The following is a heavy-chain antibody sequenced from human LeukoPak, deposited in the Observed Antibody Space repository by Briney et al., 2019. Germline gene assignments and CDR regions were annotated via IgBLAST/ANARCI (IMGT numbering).Heavy chain of an antibody. D-gene: IGHD3-10*02. J-gene: IGHJ6*04. V-gene: IGHV3-48*04. Sequence: GGSLRLSCAASGFSLSSYWMTWVRQAPGKGLEWVSGISWNSGRKGYADSVRGRFTISRDNAKNSLYLQMNSLRAEDTAVYYCAELGITMIGGVWGKGTTVTISS. CDR3: AELGITMIGGV. CDR1: GFSLSSYW. CDR2: ISWNSGRK.